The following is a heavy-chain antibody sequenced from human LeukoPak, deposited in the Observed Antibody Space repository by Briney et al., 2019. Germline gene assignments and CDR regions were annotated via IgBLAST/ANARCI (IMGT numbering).Heavy chain of an antibody. CDR1: GFTFSNTW. J-gene: IGHJ3*02. CDR2: ISGSGGST. Sequence: PGGSLRLSCAASGFTFSNTWMTWVRQAPGKGLEWVSAISGSGGSTYYADSVKGRFTISRDNSENTLYLQMNSLRAEDTAVYYCAKDWQWLASDAFDIWGQGTMVTVSS. V-gene: IGHV3-23*01. D-gene: IGHD6-19*01. CDR3: AKDWQWLASDAFDI.